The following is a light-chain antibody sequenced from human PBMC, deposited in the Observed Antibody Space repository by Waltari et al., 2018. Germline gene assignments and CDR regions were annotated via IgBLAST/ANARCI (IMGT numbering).Light chain of an antibody. CDR2: DVN. Sequence: QSALTQPASVSGSPGQSITIPCSGRPIDIGSYNYVSWYQQHPGKAPKLIIFDVNRRPSGVSNRFSGSKSGLTASLTISGLQAEDEAEYYCSSYTGSSALVVFGGGTKLSVL. J-gene: IGLJ2*01. CDR3: SSYTGSSALVV. CDR1: PIDIGSYNY. V-gene: IGLV2-14*03.